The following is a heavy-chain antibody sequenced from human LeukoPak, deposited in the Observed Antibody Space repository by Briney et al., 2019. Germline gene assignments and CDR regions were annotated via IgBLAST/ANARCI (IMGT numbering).Heavy chain of an antibody. V-gene: IGHV4-34*01. CDR2: INHSGST. J-gene: IGHJ4*02. CDR3: ARDEGTMVRGVHPFDY. D-gene: IGHD3-10*01. Sequence: SETLSLTCAVYGGSFSGYYWSWIRQPPGKGLEWIGEINHSGSTNYNPSLKSRVTISVDTSKSQFSLKLSSVTAADTAVYYCARDEGTMVRGVHPFDYWGQGTLVTVSS. CDR1: GGSFSGYY.